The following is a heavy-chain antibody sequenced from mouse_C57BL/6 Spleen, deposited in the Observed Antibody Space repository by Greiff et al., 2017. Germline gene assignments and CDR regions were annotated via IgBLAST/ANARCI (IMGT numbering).Heavy chain of an antibody. CDR1: GYSITSGYY. CDR2: ISYDGSN. CDR3: ARGNYVNYAMDY. Sequence: EVKLMESGPGLVKPSQSLSLTCSVTGYSITSGYYWNWIRQFPGNKLEWMGYISYDGSNNYNPSLKNRISITRDTSKNQFFLKLNSVTTEDTATYYCARGNYVNYAMDYWGQGTSVTVSS. J-gene: IGHJ4*01. V-gene: IGHV3-6*01. D-gene: IGHD1-1*01.